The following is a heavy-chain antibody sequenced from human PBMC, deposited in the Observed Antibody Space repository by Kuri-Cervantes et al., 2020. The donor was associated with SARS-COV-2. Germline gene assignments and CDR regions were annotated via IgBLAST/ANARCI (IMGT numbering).Heavy chain of an antibody. D-gene: IGHD3-10*01. CDR1: RFTFSSYA. CDR3: AKTPYGSGSYYNPSLGYYYGMDV. J-gene: IGHJ6*02. CDR2: ISYDGSNK. V-gene: IGHV3-30-3*02. Sequence: GESLKISCAGSRFTFSSYAMHWVRQAPGKGLEWVALISYDGSNKYYADSVKGRFTISRDNSKNTLYLQMSSLRAEDTAVYYCAKTPYGSGSYYNPSLGYYYGMDVWGQGTTVTVSS.